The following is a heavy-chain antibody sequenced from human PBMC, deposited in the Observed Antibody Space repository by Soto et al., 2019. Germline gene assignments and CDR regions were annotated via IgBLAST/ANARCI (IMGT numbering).Heavy chain of an antibody. D-gene: IGHD3-10*01. CDR2: IIPVFGTA. CDR1: GGSLSNYG. J-gene: IGHJ6*02. V-gene: IGHV1-69*12. Sequence: QVQLVQSGAEVKKPGSSVKVSCKASGGSLSNYGISWVRQAPGQGLEWMGGIIPVFGTANYAQKFQGRVTSPADESTSIVYMDVTSLRSEDTAVYYCARGDATKIVVTTYYAMDVWGQGTTVTVSS. CDR3: ARGDATKIVVTTYYAMDV.